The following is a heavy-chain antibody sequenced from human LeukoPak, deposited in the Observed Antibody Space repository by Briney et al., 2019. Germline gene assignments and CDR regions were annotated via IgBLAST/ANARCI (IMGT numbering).Heavy chain of an antibody. V-gene: IGHV1-18*01. Sequence: GASVKVSCKASGYTFTSYGISWVRQAPGQGLEWMGWISAYNGNTNYAQKLQGRVTMTTDTSTSTAYMELRSLRSDDTAVYYCARDPDCSSTSCSNDAFDIWGQGTMVTVSS. D-gene: IGHD2-2*01. J-gene: IGHJ3*02. CDR3: ARDPDCSSTSCSNDAFDI. CDR1: GYTFTSYG. CDR2: ISAYNGNT.